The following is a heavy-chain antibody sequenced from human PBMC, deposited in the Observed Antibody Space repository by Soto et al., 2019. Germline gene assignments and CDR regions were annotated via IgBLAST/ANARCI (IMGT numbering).Heavy chain of an antibody. Sequence: PSETLSLTYTVSGGSISSSSYYWGWIRQPPGKGLEWIGSIYYSGSTYYNPSLKSRVTISVDTSKNQFSLKLSSVTAADTAVYYCARHGYSSSWVTDAFDIWGQGTMVTVSS. CDR2: IYYSGST. D-gene: IGHD6-13*01. CDR1: GGSISSSSYY. CDR3: ARHGYSSSWVTDAFDI. J-gene: IGHJ3*02. V-gene: IGHV4-39*01.